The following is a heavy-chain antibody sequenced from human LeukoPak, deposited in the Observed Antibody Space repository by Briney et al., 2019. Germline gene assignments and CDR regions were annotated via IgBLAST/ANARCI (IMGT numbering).Heavy chain of an antibody. V-gene: IGHV3-53*04. CDR3: ARGQSGYSDAFDI. CDR2: IYSGGST. CDR1: GFTFSSNY. Sequence: PGRSLRLSCAASGFTFSSNYMSWVRQAPGKGLEWVSVIYSGGSTYYADSVKGRFTISRHNSKNTLYLQMNSLRAEDTAVYYCARGQSGYSDAFDIWGQGTMVTVSS. J-gene: IGHJ3*02. D-gene: IGHD3-22*01.